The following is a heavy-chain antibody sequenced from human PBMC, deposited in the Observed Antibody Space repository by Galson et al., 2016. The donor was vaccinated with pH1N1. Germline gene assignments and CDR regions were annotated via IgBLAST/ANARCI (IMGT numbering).Heavy chain of an antibody. CDR3: ASRSGSYTGLDH. D-gene: IGHD3-10*01. J-gene: IGHJ4*02. Sequence: DSDTRYSPSFQGQVTISADKSISTAYLQWSSLKASDTAMYYCASRSGSYTGLDHWGQGTLVTVSS. V-gene: IGHV5-51*01. CDR2: DSDT.